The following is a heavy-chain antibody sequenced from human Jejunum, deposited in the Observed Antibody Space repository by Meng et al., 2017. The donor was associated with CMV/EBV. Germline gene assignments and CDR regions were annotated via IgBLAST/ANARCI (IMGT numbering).Heavy chain of an antibody. CDR1: S. CDR3: ARDCSSTSCYMGGYYYYYGMDV. Sequence: SWGWIREPPGKGLEWIASIYHSGITYYNPSLKSRVTMSVDTSKNQFSLKLSSVTAADTAMYYCARDCSSTSCYMGGYYYYYGMDVWGHGTTVTVSS. D-gene: IGHD2-2*01. V-gene: IGHV4-38-2*02. J-gene: IGHJ6*02. CDR2: IYHSGIT.